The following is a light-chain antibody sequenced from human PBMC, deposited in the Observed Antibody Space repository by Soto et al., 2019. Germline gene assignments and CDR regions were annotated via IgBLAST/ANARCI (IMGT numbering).Light chain of an antibody. CDR1: QSVTTH. CDR2: AAS. J-gene: IGKJ2*01. V-gene: IGKV3-15*01. CDR3: LQYNDWPVSP. Sequence: EVVMTQSPGILSLSPGERATLSCRASQSVTTHLAWYQQKPGQAPRLLIYAASTRVTGLPARFSGSGSGTEFTLTISSLQHEDFGIYFCLQYNDWPVSPFGQGTNVEVK.